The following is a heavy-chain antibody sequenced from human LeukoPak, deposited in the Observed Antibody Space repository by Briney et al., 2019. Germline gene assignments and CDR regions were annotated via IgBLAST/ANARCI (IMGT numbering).Heavy chain of an antibody. D-gene: IGHD3-10*01. V-gene: IGHV4-59*01. J-gene: IGHJ4*02. Sequence: SETLSLTCSVSGGSISSYYWSWIRQAPGKGLEWIGYIYNSGITKYNPSLRSRVTISVDTSRNHISLKLRSVTAADTAVYFCAREASRAGTYYFDYWGQGTLLTVSS. CDR3: AREASRAGTYYFDY. CDR2: IYNSGIT. CDR1: GGSISSYY.